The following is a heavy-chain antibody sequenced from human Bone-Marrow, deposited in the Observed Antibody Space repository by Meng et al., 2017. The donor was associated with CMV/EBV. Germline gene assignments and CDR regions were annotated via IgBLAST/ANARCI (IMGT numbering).Heavy chain of an antibody. D-gene: IGHD3-9*01. J-gene: IGHJ6*02. CDR3: ARAVAGGSPYIHIDCYGMDV. CDR2: ISSSSSYI. Sequence: GESLKISCAASGFLFTDYWMHWVRQAPGKGLVWVSSISSSSSYIYYADSVKGRFTISRDNAKNSLFLQMNSLRAEDTAVYYCARAVAGGSPYIHIDCYGMDVWGQGTTVTVSS. V-gene: IGHV3-21*01. CDR1: GFLFTDYW.